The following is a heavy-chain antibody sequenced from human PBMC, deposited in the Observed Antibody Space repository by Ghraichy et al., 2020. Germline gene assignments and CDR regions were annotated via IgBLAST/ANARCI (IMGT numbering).Heavy chain of an antibody. CDR1: GFTFSGYW. CDR3: ARDVWVAGDH. Sequence: GGSLRLSCAASGFTFSGYWMSWVRQVPGKGLELVANIKEDGSERYYVDSVKGRFTISRDNAKNSLYLQMNSLRVEDTALYYCARDVWVAGDHWGRGTLVTVSS. J-gene: IGHJ4*02. V-gene: IGHV3-7*03. CDR2: IKEDGSER. D-gene: IGHD1-26*01.